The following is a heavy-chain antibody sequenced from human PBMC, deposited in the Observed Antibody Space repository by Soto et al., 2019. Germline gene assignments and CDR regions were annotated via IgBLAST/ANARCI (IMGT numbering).Heavy chain of an antibody. J-gene: IGHJ4*02. CDR1: TYTYNTHY. V-gene: IGHV1-46*02. CDR3: VGGSASGVDH. D-gene: IGHD6-6*01. CDR2: INPSVGST. Sequence: ASVKVSCKSSTYTYNTHYIHWVLQAPGQGLEWVGVINPSVGSTNYAQKFQGRVTMTRDTSTTTFYMEVTSLTSEDTAVYYCVGGSASGVDHWGQGTLVTVS.